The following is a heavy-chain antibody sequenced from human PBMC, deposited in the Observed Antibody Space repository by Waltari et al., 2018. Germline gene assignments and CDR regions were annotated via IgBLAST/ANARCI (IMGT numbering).Heavy chain of an antibody. Sequence: ISCGRQAPGQGLEWLGRIIPICGITNYAQKFQGRVKITADESTSTAYMELSSLRSEDTAVYYCALRDYYDSSGYYAWGQGTLVTVSS. CDR3: ALRDYYDSSGYYA. D-gene: IGHD3-22*01. CDR2: IIPICGIT. J-gene: IGHJ5*02. V-gene: IGHV1-69*15.